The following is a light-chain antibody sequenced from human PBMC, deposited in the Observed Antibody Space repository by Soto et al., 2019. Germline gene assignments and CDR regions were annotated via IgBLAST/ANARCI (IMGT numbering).Light chain of an antibody. Sequence: DIQMTQSPSSLSASVGDRVTITCRASQSISSYLNWYQQKPGKAPKLLIYAASSLQSGVPSRFSGSGSGTDFTLTISSLQPEDFATYYCQQSYSTKLNCGGGTKVDIK. CDR3: QQSYSTKLN. V-gene: IGKV1-39*01. CDR2: AAS. CDR1: QSISSY. J-gene: IGKJ4*01.